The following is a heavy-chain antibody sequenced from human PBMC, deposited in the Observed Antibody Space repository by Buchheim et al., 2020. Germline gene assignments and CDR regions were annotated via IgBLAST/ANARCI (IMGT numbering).Heavy chain of an antibody. CDR2: IGGSGEYT. D-gene: IGHD6-25*01. CDR1: GFTFSTYV. J-gene: IGHJ4*02. CDR3: ARDHWKVAASTLPFFDY. V-gene: IGHV3-23*04. Sequence: EVQLVQSGGGLVQPGGSLSLSCAASGFTFSTYVMTWVRQAPGMGLEWVSTIGGSGEYTFYADSVQGRFTVSRANSRDTIYLQVSSLRAEDTAVYYCARDHWKVAASTLPFFDYWGQGSL.